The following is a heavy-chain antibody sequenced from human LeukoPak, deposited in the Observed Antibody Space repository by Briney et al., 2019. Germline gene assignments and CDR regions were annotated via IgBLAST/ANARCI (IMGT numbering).Heavy chain of an antibody. Sequence: GGSLRLSCAATGFTFSSYAMHWVRQAPGKGLEWVAVISYDGSNKYYADSVKGRFTISRDNSKNTLYLQMNSLRAEDTAVYYCARDRKYSSSWYGEFDPWGQGTLVTVSS. CDR3: ARDRKYSSSWYGEFDP. D-gene: IGHD6-13*01. V-gene: IGHV3-30*01. CDR2: ISYDGSNK. CDR1: GFTFSSYA. J-gene: IGHJ5*02.